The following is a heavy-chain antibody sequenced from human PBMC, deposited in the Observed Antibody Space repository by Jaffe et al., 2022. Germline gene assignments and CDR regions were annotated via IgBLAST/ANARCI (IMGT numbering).Heavy chain of an antibody. Sequence: QVQLQESGPGLVKPSETLSLTCAVSGYSISDDYYWGWVRQPPGKGLEWIGSIYYSGKTYYNPSLKSPLTISVDTSKNQFSLKLTSVTAADTGVYYCGRGAGGYNHGYVVDYWGQGALVSVSA. D-gene: IGHD5-18*01. J-gene: IGHJ4*02. CDR1: GYSISDDYY. V-gene: IGHV4-38-2*01. CDR2: IYYSGKT. CDR3: GRGAGGYNHGYVVDY.